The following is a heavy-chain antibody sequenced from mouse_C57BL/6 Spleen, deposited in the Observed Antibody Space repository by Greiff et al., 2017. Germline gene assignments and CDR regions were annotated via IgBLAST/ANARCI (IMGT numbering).Heavy chain of an antibody. J-gene: IGHJ4*01. D-gene: IGHD2-12*01. CDR2: IYPSDSET. CDR1: GYTFTSYW. Sequence: VQLQQPGAELVRPGSSVKLSCKASGYTFTSYWMDWVKQRPGQGLEWIGNIYPSDSETHYNQKFKDKATLTVDKSSSTAYLQLSSLTSEDSAVYICARGYSFYYYAMDYWGQGTSVTVSS. CDR3: ARGYSFYYYAMDY. V-gene: IGHV1-61*01.